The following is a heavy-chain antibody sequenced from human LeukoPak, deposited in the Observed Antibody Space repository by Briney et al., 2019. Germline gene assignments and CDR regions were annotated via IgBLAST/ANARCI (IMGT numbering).Heavy chain of an antibody. CDR3: ARASGSGYWYYYYYYMDV. CDR2: ISSSGSTI. Sequence: GGSLRLSCAASGFTFSDYYMSWIRQAPGKGLEWVSYISSSGSTIYYADSVKGRFTISRDNAKNSLYLQMNSLRAEDTAVYYCARASGSGYWYYYYYYMDVWGKGTTVTVSS. D-gene: IGHD3-22*01. V-gene: IGHV3-11*04. J-gene: IGHJ6*03. CDR1: GFTFSDYY.